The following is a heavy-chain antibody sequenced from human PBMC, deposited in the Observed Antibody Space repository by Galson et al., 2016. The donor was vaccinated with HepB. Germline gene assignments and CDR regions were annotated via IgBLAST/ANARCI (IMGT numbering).Heavy chain of an antibody. V-gene: IGHV3-48*03. J-gene: IGHJ3*01. CDR1: GFTFSKSE. CDR3: ARVISRFLEWLSPDDAFDL. Sequence: SLRLSCAASGFTFSKSEMNWVHQAPGEGLEWVSYISSGGSSMYYADSVKGRFTISRDNAKNSVSLQMNSLRAEDTAVYYCARVISRFLEWLSPDDAFDLWGQGTMVTVSS. CDR2: ISSGGSSM. D-gene: IGHD3-3*01.